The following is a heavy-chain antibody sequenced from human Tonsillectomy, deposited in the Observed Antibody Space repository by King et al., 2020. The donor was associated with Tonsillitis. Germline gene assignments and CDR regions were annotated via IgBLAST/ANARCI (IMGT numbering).Heavy chain of an antibody. CDR1: GFTFSSYG. D-gene: IGHD3-22*01. CDR3: ARDGPPHSSLPY. J-gene: IGHJ4*02. Sequence: QLVQSGGGVVQPGRSLRLSCAASGFTFSSYGMHWVRQAPGKGLEWVAVIWYDGSNKYYADSVKGRFTISRDNSKNTLYLQMNSLRAEDTAVYYCARDGPPHSSLPYWGQGTLVTVSS. CDR2: IWYDGSNK. V-gene: IGHV3-33*08.